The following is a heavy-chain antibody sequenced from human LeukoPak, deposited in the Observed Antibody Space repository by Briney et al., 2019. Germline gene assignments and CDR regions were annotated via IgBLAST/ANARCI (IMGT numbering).Heavy chain of an antibody. D-gene: IGHD3-9*01. CDR3: ARASSYYDILTGYYPPSYTDY. V-gene: IGHV4-59*01. CDR1: GGSISSFY. Sequence: PSETLSLTCTVSGGSISSFYWSWIRQPPGKGLEWIGYIFHSGSTNYNPSLKSRVTISADTSKNQFSLNLNSVTAADTAVYYCARASSYYDILTGYYPPSYTDYWGQGTLVTVSS. CDR2: IFHSGST. J-gene: IGHJ4*02.